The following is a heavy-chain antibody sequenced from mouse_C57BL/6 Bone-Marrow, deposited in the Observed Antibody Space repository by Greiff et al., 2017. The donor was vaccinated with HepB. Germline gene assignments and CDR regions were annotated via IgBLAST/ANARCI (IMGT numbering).Heavy chain of an antibody. CDR1: GFTFSSYA. CDR3: ARDRTTVVVSYWYFDV. J-gene: IGHJ1*03. Sequence: EVKVVESGGGLVKPGGSLKLSCAASGFTFSSYAMSWVRQTPEKRLEWVATISDDGSYTYYPDNVKGRFTISRDNAKNNLYLQMSHLKSEDTAMYYCARDRTTVVVSYWYFDVWGTGTTVTVSS. CDR2: ISDDGSYT. D-gene: IGHD1-1*01. V-gene: IGHV5-4*01.